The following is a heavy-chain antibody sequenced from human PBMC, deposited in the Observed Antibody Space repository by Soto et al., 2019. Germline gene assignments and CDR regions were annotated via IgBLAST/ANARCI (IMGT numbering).Heavy chain of an antibody. CDR3: ARRTDYYDSSGYYYFDY. V-gene: IGHV1-46*03. J-gene: IGHJ4*02. CDR2: INPSGGST. Sequence: ASVKVSCKASGYTFTSYYMHWVRQAPGQGLEWMGIINPSGGSTSYAQKFQGRVTMTRDTSTSTVYMELSSLRSEDTAVYYCARRTDYYDSSGYYYFDYWGQGTLVTVSS. D-gene: IGHD3-22*01. CDR1: GYTFTSYY.